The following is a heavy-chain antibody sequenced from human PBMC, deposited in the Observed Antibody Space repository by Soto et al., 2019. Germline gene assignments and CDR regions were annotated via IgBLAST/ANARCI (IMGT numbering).Heavy chain of an antibody. CDR3: THSMAASGIDY. CDR2: IYWDDDK. CDR1: GFSLTTSGVG. J-gene: IGHJ4*02. D-gene: IGHD6-13*01. V-gene: IGHV2-5*02. Sequence: ITLKESGPTLVKPTQTLTLTCTFSGFSLTTSGVGVGWIRQPPGKALEWLALIYWDDDKRYSPSLKSRLSITTDTSKNQVVLTMTNMDPVDTATYYWTHSMAASGIDYWGQGTLVTVSS.